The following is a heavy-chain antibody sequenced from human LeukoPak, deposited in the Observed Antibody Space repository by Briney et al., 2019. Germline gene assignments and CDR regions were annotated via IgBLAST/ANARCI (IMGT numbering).Heavy chain of an antibody. CDR1: GFTFDDYG. CDR2: IKQDGSDK. J-gene: IGHJ4*02. CDR3: ARAGYTYVTLYY. V-gene: IGHV3-7*01. Sequence: GGSLRLSCAASGFTFDDYGMSWVRQAPGKGLEWVANIKQDGSDKYYVDSVKGRFTISRDNAKNSLYLQMNSLRAEDTAVYYCARAGYTYVTLYYWGQGTLVTVSS. D-gene: IGHD5-18*01.